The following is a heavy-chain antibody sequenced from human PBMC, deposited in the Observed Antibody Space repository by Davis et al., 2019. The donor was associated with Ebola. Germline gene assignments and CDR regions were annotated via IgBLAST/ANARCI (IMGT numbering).Heavy chain of an antibody. CDR3: ARDGDPYCLRGVCYEY. D-gene: IGHD2-8*02. CDR1: GYSFTGYY. J-gene: IGHJ4*02. CDR2: INANTGGT. Sequence: ASVKVSCKASGYSFTGYYLHWLRLAPGQGLEWMGWINANTGGTRYAQKFQGWVTLTRDTPISTAYMELYRLRSDDTAVYYCARDGDPYCLRGVCYEYWGQGTLVTVSS. V-gene: IGHV1-2*04.